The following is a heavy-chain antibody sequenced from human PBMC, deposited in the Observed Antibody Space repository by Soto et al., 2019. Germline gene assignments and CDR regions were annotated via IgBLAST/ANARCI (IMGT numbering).Heavy chain of an antibody. J-gene: IGHJ5*02. CDR1: GFTFDDYA. CDR2: ISWNSGRI. D-gene: IGHD3-10*01. V-gene: IGHV3-9*01. Sequence: EVQLVESGGGLVQPGRSLRLSCATSGFTFDDYAMHWVRQAPGKGLEWVSSISWNSGRIAYVDSVKGRFTISRDSAKNSLDLQMNSLRAEDTAFYYCAKEGRTVGLHNWFDPWGQGTLVTVSS. CDR3: AKEGRTVGLHNWFDP.